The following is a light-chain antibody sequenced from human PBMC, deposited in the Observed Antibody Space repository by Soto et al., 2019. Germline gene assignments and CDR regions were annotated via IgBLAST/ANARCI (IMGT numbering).Light chain of an antibody. J-gene: IGKJ3*01. CDR3: YHYAYSQFA. CDR2: GAS. CDR1: QSVNSDY. Sequence: EIVLTQSPGTLSLSPGERATLSCRATQSVNSDYLAWYQQRPGQAPRLLMHGASSRATGIPDRFSGSGSGADFTLTISRLKHEDCAVYYCYHYAYSQFAFGPGTKVDI. V-gene: IGKV3-20*01.